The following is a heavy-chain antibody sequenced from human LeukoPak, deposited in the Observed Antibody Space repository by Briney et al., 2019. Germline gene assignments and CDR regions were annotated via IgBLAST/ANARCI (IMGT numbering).Heavy chain of an antibody. D-gene: IGHD2-2*01. CDR2: ISGSGGST. CDR3: ARVPAAMRIWFDP. V-gene: IGHV3-23*01. Sequence: GGSPRLSCAASGFTFSSYWMHWVRQAPGKGLEWVSAISGSGGSTYYADSVKGRFTISRDNSKNTLYLQMNSLRAEDTAVYYCARVPAAMRIWFDPWGQGTLSPSPQ. J-gene: IGHJ5*02. CDR1: GFTFSSYW.